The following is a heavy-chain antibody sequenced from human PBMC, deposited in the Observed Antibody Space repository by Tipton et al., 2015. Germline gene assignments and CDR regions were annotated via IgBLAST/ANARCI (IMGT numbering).Heavy chain of an antibody. Sequence: SLRLSCAASGFTFSHYWMSWVRQAPGKGLEWVANMRYDGTEDFYVDSVKGRFTISRDNANNSLYLQMDSLGAEDTAVYYCARSSTSCYDYWGQGTLVTVSS. CDR1: GFTFSHYW. CDR3: ARSSTSCYDY. J-gene: IGHJ4*02. CDR2: MRYDGTED. D-gene: IGHD2-2*01. V-gene: IGHV3-7*01.